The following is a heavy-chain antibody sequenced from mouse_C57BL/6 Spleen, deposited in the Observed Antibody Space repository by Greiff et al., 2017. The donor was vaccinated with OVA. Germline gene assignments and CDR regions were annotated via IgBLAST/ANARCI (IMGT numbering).Heavy chain of an antibody. CDR3: ARESGVYAMDY. CDR2: ISYDGSN. Sequence: VQLQQSGPGLVKPSQSLSLTCSVTGYSITSGYYWNWIRQFPGNKLEWMGYISYDGSNNYNPSLKNRISITRDTSKNQFFLKLNSVTTEDTATYYCARESGVYAMDYWGQGTSVTVSS. J-gene: IGHJ4*01. V-gene: IGHV3-6*01. D-gene: IGHD1-3*01. CDR1: GYSITSGYY.